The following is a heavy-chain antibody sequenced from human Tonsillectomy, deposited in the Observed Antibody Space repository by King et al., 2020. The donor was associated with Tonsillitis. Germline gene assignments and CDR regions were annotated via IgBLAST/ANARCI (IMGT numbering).Heavy chain of an antibody. Sequence: VQLQESGPGLVKPSQTLSLTCTVSGGSISSGDYYWSWIRQPPGKGLEWIGYIYYSGSTYYNPSLKSRVTIAVDTSKNQFSLKLSSVTAADTAVYFCARTPDYDYYYYMDVWGNGTTVTVSS. V-gene: IGHV4-30-4*01. J-gene: IGHJ6*03. CDR3: ARTPDYDYYYYMDV. CDR1: GGSISSGDYY. CDR2: IYYSGST.